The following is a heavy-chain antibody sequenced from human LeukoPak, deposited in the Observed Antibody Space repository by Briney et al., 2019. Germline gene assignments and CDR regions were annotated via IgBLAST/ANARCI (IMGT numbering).Heavy chain of an antibody. Sequence: GGSLRLSCAASGFTVRSNYMSWVRQAPGKGLEGVSVVYSYGSTYYADSVKGRFTISRDNSKNTLYLQMNSLRVEDTAVYYCARLGGKQLVRYYQYYMDVWGKGTTVTVSS. CDR3: ARLGGKQLVRYYQYYMDV. CDR2: VYSYGST. V-gene: IGHV3-66*02. D-gene: IGHD6-6*01. J-gene: IGHJ6*03. CDR1: GFTVRSNY.